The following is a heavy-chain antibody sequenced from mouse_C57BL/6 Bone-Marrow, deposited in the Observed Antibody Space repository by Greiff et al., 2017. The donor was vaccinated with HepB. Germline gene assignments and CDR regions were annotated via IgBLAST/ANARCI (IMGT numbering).Heavy chain of an antibody. CDR2: INPNYGTT. Sequence: VQLKQSGPELVKPGASVKISCKASGYSFTDYNMNWVKQSNGKSLEWIGVINPNYGTTSYNQKFKGKATLTVDQSSSTAYMQLNSLTSEDSAVYYCARRGYYSNYDGFAYWGQGTLVTVSA. D-gene: IGHD2-5*01. CDR3: ARRGYYSNYDGFAY. CDR1: GYSFTDYN. V-gene: IGHV1-39*01. J-gene: IGHJ3*01.